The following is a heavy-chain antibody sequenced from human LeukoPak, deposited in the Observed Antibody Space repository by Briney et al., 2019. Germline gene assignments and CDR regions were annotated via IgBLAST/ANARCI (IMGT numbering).Heavy chain of an antibody. CDR3: AKDLGSTGYYSYNY. Sequence: GGSLRLSCAASGFTFSSYAMNWVRQAPGKGLEWVALIGTNPAATHYPDSVQGRFTISRDNSRNTLYLQMNSLRVEDTAIYYCAKDLGSTGYYSYNYWGQGTLVTVSS. CDR2: IGTNPAAT. V-gene: IGHV3-23*01. CDR1: GFTFSSYA. J-gene: IGHJ4*02. D-gene: IGHD3-22*01.